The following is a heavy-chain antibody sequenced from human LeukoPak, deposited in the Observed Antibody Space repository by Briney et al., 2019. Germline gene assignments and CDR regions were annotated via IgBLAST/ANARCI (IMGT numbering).Heavy chain of an antibody. Sequence: GGSLRLSCAASGFSFSSYSMHWVRQAPGKGLEWVAELLYDGSHEFYADVVKGRFTISRDNSKNTLYLQINSLRAEDTAVYYCARDKIEGPTLFDYWGQGTLVTVSS. V-gene: IGHV3-30*04. J-gene: IGHJ4*02. CDR1: GFSFSSYS. CDR2: LLYDGSHE. CDR3: ARDKIEGPTLFDY.